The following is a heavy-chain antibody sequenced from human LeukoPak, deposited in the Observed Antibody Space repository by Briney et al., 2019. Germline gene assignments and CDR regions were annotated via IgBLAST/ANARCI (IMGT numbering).Heavy chain of an antibody. CDR1: GGSVSSYY. V-gene: IGHV4-59*08. D-gene: IGHD1-14*01. Sequence: SETLSLTCSVSGGSVSSYYWSWVREALGKGLEWIGHNHNSGRTNYKPSLKSRVTGFVDTSKNQVSLRLSSVPAADTAVYYCARHGTISSESYFDYWGQGALVTVSS. CDR2: NHNSGRT. J-gene: IGHJ4*02. CDR3: ARHGTISSESYFDY.